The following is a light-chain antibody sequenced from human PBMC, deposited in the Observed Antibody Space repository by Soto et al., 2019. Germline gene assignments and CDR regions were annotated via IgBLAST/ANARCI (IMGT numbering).Light chain of an antibody. J-gene: IGKJ1*01. CDR1: QIISFN. CDR2: GAS. Sequence: EIVMTQSPATLSVSPGERATLSCRASQIISFNLAWYQQRQGQAPRLLIYGASTRATGIPARFSGSGSGTDFTLTISSLQSEDFAVYYCQQYDKRPLTFGQGTKVEIK. CDR3: QQYDKRPLT. V-gene: IGKV3D-15*01.